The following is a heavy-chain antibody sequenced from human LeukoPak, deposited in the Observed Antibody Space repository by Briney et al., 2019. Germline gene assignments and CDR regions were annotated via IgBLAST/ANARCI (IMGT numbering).Heavy chain of an antibody. CDR2: IWYDGSNK. V-gene: IGHV3-33*01. Sequence: GGSLRLSCAASGFTFSSYGMHRVRQAPGKGLEWVAVIWYDGSNKYYADSVKGRFTISRDNSKNTLYLQMNSLRAEDTAVYYCASDVLWSGGNPFDYWGQGTLVTVSS. CDR1: GFTFSSYG. CDR3: ASDVLWSGGNPFDY. D-gene: IGHD4-23*01. J-gene: IGHJ4*02.